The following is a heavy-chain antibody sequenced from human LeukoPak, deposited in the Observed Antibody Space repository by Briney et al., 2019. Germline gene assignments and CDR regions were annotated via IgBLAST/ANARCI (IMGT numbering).Heavy chain of an antibody. Sequence: HTGGSLRLSCAASGFTFSSYGMHWVRQAPGKGLEWVAFIRFDGSNKYYADSVKGRFTISRDNSKSTLYLQMNSLRAEDTAVYYCEKVFSGITAAGMGNYWGQGTLVTASS. V-gene: IGHV3-30*02. CDR1: GFTFSSYG. D-gene: IGHD6-13*01. CDR2: IRFDGSNK. CDR3: EKVFSGITAAGMGNY. J-gene: IGHJ4*02.